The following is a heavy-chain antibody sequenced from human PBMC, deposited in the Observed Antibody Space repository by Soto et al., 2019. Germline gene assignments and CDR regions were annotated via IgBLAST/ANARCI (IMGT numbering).Heavy chain of an antibody. V-gene: IGHV1-18*01. J-gene: IGHJ4*02. D-gene: IGHD1-1*01. CDR3: ARGRYGDY. Sequence: QVHLVQSGAEVKKPGASVKVSCKASGYTFTSYGITWVRQAPGQGLEWMGRISAHNGNTDYAQKLQGRFIVTRDTSTSTGYMERRSLRSDATAVYYCARGRYGDYWGQGALVTVSS. CDR1: GYTFTSYG. CDR2: ISAHNGNT.